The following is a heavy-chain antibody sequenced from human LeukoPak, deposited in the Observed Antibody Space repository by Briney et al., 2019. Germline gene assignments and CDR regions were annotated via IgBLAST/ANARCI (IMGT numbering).Heavy chain of an antibody. D-gene: IGHD5-18*01. Sequence: GESLKVSCKGSGYSFTSYWIGWVRQMPGKSLEWMGIIYPGDSDTRYSPSFQGQVTISADKSISTAYLQWSSLKASDTAMYYCASADTAMVSSSFDYWGQGTLVTVSS. CDR3: ASADTAMVSSSFDY. J-gene: IGHJ4*02. CDR2: IYPGDSDT. V-gene: IGHV5-51*01. CDR1: GYSFTSYW.